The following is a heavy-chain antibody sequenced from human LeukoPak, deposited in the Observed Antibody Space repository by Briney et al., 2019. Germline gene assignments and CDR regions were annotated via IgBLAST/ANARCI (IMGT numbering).Heavy chain of an antibody. D-gene: IGHD1-26*01. Sequence: ASVTVSCQVSGYTLTELSMHWVRQAPGKGLEWMGGFDPEDGETIYAQKFQGRVTMTEDTSTDTAYMELSSLRSEDTAVYYCATENLGLGLFEGATNNPLVYWGQGTLVTVSS. CDR2: FDPEDGET. CDR3: ATENLGLGLFEGATNNPLVY. J-gene: IGHJ4*02. CDR1: GYTLTELS. V-gene: IGHV1-24*01.